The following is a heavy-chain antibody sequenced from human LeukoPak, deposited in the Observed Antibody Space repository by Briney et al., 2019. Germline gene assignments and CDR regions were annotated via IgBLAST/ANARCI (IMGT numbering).Heavy chain of an antibody. CDR2: ISAYNGNT. D-gene: IGHD6-19*01. V-gene: IGHV1-18*01. Sequence: GASVKVSCKASGYTFTSYGISWVRQAPGQGLEWMGWISAYNGNTNYAQKFQGRVTMTRNTSISTAYMELSSLRSEDTAVYYCASPSIRWLVNDDAFDIWGQGTMVTVSS. J-gene: IGHJ3*02. CDR3: ASPSIRWLVNDDAFDI. CDR1: GYTFTSYG.